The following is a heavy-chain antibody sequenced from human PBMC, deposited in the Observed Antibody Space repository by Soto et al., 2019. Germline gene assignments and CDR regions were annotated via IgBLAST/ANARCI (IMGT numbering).Heavy chain of an antibody. V-gene: IGHV3-66*01. D-gene: IGHD3-3*01. CDR2: IYSGGST. CDR1: GFTVSSNY. Sequence: EVQLVESGGGLVQPGGSLRLSCAASGFTVSSNYMSWVRQAPGKGLEWVSVIYSGGSTYYADSVKGRFTISRDNSKNTLYLQMNSLRAEDTAVYYCARDGYYDFWSGDAFDIWGQGTMVTVSS. J-gene: IGHJ3*02. CDR3: ARDGYYDFWSGDAFDI.